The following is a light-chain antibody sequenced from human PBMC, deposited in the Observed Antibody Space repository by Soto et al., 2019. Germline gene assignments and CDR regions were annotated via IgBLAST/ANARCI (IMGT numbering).Light chain of an antibody. CDR2: QVT. CDR3: NSYSSTSFYV. CDR1: GSDIATFNY. V-gene: IGLV2-14*01. J-gene: IGLJ1*01. Sequence: QSVLAQPASVSGSPGQSITISCTGSGSDIATFNYVSWYQQYPGKAPKLLIYQVTSRASGVSHRFSGSKSGNTAALTISGLQPEEEAEYYCNSYSSTSFYVFGTGTKVTVL.